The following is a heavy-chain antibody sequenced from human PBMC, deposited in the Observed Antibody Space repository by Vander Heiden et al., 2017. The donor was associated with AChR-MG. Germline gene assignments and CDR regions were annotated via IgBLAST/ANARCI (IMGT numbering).Heavy chain of an antibody. CDR1: GASINSHY. V-gene: IGHV4-59*11. CDR2: FYNSETN. D-gene: IGHD1-1*01. Sequence: QVQLQESGPGLVRPSETLSLTCAVSGASINSHYWAWNRRPPGQGLEWIGNFYNSETNMYNPARKSRATISVDTSKNQFSLNLTSVTAADTAVYHCARVEVPMEGPPPPREVFFDRCGQGTLVTVSS. J-gene: IGHJ4*02. CDR3: ARVEVPMEGPPPPREVFFDR.